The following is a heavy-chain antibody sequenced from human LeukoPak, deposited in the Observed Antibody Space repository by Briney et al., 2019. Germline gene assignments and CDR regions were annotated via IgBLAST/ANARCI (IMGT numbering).Heavy chain of an antibody. Sequence: ASVKVSCKASGYTFTGYYMHWVRQAPGQGLEWMGWINPNSGNTGYAQKFQARVTITRNTSISTAYMELSSLRSEDTAVYYCARGKDIVVVPAAHYYYYMDVCGKGTTVTVSS. D-gene: IGHD2-2*01. CDR3: ARGKDIVVVPAAHYYYYMDV. J-gene: IGHJ6*03. CDR2: INPNSGNT. CDR1: GYTFTGYY. V-gene: IGHV1-8*03.